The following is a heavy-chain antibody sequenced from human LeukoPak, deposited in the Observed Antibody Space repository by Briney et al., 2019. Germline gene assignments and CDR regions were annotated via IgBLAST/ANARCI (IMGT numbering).Heavy chain of an antibody. CDR1: GYTFTGCY. V-gene: IGHV1-2*02. CDR3: ARTYYYDSSGYWAEYFQH. J-gene: IGHJ1*01. CDR2: INPNSGGT. Sequence: GSVKVSCKASGYTFTGCYMHWVRQAPGQGLEWMGWINPNSGGTNYAQKFQGRVTMTRDTSISTAYMELSRLRSDDTAVYYCARTYYYDSSGYWAEYFQHWGQGTLVTVSS. D-gene: IGHD3-22*01.